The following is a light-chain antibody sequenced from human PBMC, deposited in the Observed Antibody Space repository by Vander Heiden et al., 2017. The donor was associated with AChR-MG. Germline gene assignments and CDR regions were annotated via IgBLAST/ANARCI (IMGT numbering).Light chain of an antibody. CDR2: QDD. V-gene: IGLV3-1*01. CDR1: KLGDKF. J-gene: IGLJ3*02. CDR3: QAWDGNTVG. Sequence: SYELTQPPSVSVATRQTASLPCSGEKLGDKFACWYQQKQGKSHVLGIYQDDKRASRIPERFSGSNSGNTDTLTISGTQTMDEAEYYCQAWDGNTVGFGGGTKLNVL.